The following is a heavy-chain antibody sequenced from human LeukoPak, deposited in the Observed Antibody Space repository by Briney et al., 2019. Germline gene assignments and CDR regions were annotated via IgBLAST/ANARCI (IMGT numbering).Heavy chain of an antibody. V-gene: IGHV3-21*06. CDR3: ARNKRAYSCGLTYYYMDV. D-gene: IGHD5-18*01. CDR1: GFTFSSYS. Sequence: PGGSLRLSCAASGFTFSSYSMNWVRQAPGKGLEWISSIGGSSSSIYYADSVKGRFTISRDNAKNSLSLQMNSLRAEDSAVYYCARNKRAYSCGLTYYYMDVWGKGTTVTVSS. J-gene: IGHJ6*03. CDR2: IGGSSSSI.